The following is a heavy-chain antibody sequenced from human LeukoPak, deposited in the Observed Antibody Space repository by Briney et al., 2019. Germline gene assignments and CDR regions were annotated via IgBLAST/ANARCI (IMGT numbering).Heavy chain of an antibody. D-gene: IGHD1-26*01. V-gene: IGHV1-18*01. CDR3: ARLYSSGGSYYGGDGY. CDR2: ISAYNGNT. Sequence: ASVKVSCKASGYTFTSYGISWVRQAPGQGLEWMGWISAYNGNTNYAQKLQGRVTMTTDTSTSTAYMELRSLRSDDTAVYYCARLYSSGGSYYGGDGYWGQGTLVTVSS. CDR1: GYTFTSYG. J-gene: IGHJ4*02.